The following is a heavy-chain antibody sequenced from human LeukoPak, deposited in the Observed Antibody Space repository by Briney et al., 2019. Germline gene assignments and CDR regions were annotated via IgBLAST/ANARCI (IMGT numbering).Heavy chain of an antibody. D-gene: IGHD2-2*01. V-gene: IGHV3-7*01. CDR1: GFTFSGYW. J-gene: IGHJ4*02. Sequence: GGSLRLSCAASGFTFSGYWMSWVRQTPEKGLEWVANIKQDGYEKYYVDSVKGRFTISRDNAKNSLYLQMNSLRADDTAIYYCARRAVVPAAVSYFDNWGQGTLVTVSS. CDR3: ARRAVVPAAVSYFDN. CDR2: IKQDGYEK.